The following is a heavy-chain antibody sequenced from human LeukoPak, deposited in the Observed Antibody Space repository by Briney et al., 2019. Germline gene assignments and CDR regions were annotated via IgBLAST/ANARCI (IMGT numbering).Heavy chain of an antibody. Sequence: PSETLSLTCTVSGGSVSSFYWSWIRQPPGKGLEWIGYIYYSGSTNYNPSLKSRVTISVDMSKNQFSLKLSSVTAADTAVYYCARLLNKYRLDYWGQGTLVTVSS. CDR3: ARLLNKYRLDY. CDR2: IYYSGST. D-gene: IGHD2-2*02. V-gene: IGHV4-59*08. J-gene: IGHJ4*02. CDR1: GGSVSSFY.